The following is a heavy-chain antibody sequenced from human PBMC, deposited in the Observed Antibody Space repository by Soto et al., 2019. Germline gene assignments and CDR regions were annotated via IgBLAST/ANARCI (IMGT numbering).Heavy chain of an antibody. CDR3: AREMDTAMVIGY. D-gene: IGHD5-18*01. CDR2: IIPIFGTA. J-gene: IGHJ4*02. V-gene: IGHV1-69*13. Sequence: SVKVSCKASGGTFSSYAISWVRQAPGQGLEWMGGIIPIFGTANYAQKFQGRVTITADESTSTAYMELSSLRSEDTAVYYCAREMDTAMVIGYWGQGTLVTVSS. CDR1: GGTFSSYA.